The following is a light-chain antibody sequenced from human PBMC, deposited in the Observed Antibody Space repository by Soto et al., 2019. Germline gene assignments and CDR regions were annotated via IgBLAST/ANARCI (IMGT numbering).Light chain of an antibody. CDR1: TSDVGGYNY. V-gene: IGLV2-14*03. Sequence: QSALTQPASVSGSPGQSITISCSGTTSDVGGYNYVSWYQHHPGKAPKLLIYNVSDRPSGVSNRFSCSKSGNTASLIISGLQAEDEADYYCNSYTTSNTLVFGGGTQLTVL. J-gene: IGLJ2*01. CDR3: NSYTTSNTLV. CDR2: NVS.